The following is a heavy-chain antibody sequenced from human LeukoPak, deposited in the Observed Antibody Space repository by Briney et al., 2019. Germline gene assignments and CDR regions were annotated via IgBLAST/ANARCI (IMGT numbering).Heavy chain of an antibody. D-gene: IGHD3-3*02. J-gene: IGHJ4*02. Sequence: ASVKVSCKASGYTFTSYHIHWVRQAPGQGLEWMGMINPNDDGITYAQKFQGRVTMTRDMSTSTVYMELSSLISDDTAVYYCARDLSFFEYSFGSTWGQGTLVTVSS. CDR1: GYTFTSYH. CDR3: ARDLSFFEYSFGST. CDR2: INPNDDGI. V-gene: IGHV1-46*01.